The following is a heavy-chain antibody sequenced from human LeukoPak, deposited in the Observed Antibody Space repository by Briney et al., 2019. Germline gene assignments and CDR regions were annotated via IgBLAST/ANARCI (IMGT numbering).Heavy chain of an antibody. CDR2: IIPIFGTA. J-gene: IGHJ4*02. CDR1: GGTFSSYA. D-gene: IGHD3-9*01. Sequence: SGKVSCKASGGTFSSYAISWVRQAPGQGLEWMGGIIPIFGTANYAQKFQGRVTITADKSTSTAYMELSSLRSEDTPVSYSAGRRHVLRYFDWLFSQFDYWGQGTLVTVSS. V-gene: IGHV1-69*06. CDR3: AGRRHVLRYFDWLFSQFDY.